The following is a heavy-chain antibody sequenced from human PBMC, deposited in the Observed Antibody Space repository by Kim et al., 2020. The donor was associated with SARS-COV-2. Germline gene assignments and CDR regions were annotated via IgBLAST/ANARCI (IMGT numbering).Heavy chain of an antibody. CDR3: ARGDYFYYAMDI. Sequence: TYYNPSLTSPVTISLDTSRNQFSLRLTSVTATDTAVYYCARGDYFYYAMDIWGQGTTVTVSS. CDR2: T. J-gene: IGHJ6*02. V-gene: IGHV4-30-2*04.